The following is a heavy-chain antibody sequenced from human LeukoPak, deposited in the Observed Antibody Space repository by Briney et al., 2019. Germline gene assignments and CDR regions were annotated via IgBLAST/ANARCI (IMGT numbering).Heavy chain of an antibody. CDR1: GYTFTSYY. V-gene: IGHV1-46*01. CDR3: TRSPDIDILTGYSRYYFDY. J-gene: IGHJ4*02. Sequence: ASVKVSCKASGYTFTSYYMHWVRQAPGQGLEWMGIINPSGGSTSYAQKFQGRVTMTRDKSISTAYLQWNSLKASDTAIYYRTRSPDIDILTGYSRYYFDYWGQGTLVTVSS. CDR2: INPSGGST. D-gene: IGHD3-9*01.